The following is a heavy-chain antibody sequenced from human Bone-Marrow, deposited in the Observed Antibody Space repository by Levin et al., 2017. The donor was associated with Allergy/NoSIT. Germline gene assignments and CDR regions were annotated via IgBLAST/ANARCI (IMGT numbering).Heavy chain of an antibody. Sequence: MAGGSLRLSCKASGYSFTSSWIGWVRQMPGKGLEWMGIIYPSDSDIRYSPSFQGQVTISVDKSISTAYLQWSSLEASDSAMFYCAKHAAAGPYDLYYFENWGQGTLVTVSS. J-gene: IGHJ4*02. CDR3: AKHAAAGPYDLYYFEN. D-gene: IGHD1-1*01. V-gene: IGHV5-51*01. CDR1: GYSFTSSW. CDR2: IYPSDSDI.